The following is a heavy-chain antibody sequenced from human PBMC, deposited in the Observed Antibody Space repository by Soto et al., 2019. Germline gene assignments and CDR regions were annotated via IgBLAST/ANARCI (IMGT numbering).Heavy chain of an antibody. Sequence: SETLSLTCTVSGGSISGYYWSWIRQPAGKGLEWIGRIYTTGSTIYNPSLRSRVTMSVDTSKNQFSLKLSSVTAADTAVYYCARDPLEGGWAARPGSWFDPWGQGTLVTVSS. CDR1: GGSISGYY. D-gene: IGHD6-6*01. CDR2: IYTTGST. J-gene: IGHJ5*02. V-gene: IGHV4-4*07. CDR3: ARDPLEGGWAARPGSWFDP.